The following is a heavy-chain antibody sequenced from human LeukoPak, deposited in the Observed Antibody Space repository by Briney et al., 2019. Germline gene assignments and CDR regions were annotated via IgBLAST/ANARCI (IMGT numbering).Heavy chain of an antibody. J-gene: IGHJ4*02. Sequence: GGSLRLSCAASGFTFSTYSMNWVRQAPGKGLEWVASIGSGSNLYYADSVKGRFTISRDNAKNSLDLQMNSLRAEDTAVYYCARLGSDSRLPRYWGQGTLVTVSS. CDR2: IGSGSNL. CDR3: ARLGSDSRLPRY. CDR1: GFTFSTYS. V-gene: IGHV3-21*01. D-gene: IGHD2-21*02.